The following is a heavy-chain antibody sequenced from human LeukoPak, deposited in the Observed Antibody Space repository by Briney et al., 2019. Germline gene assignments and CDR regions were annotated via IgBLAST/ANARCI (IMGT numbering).Heavy chain of an antibody. CDR3: ARVTDPRYNWFDP. V-gene: IGHV4-4*07. D-gene: IGHD2-21*02. CDR2: IHSSGST. J-gene: IGHJ5*02. Sequence: SETLSLTCSVSGGSIGSYHWTWIRQSAGKGPEWIGRIHSSGSTNYNPSLKSRVNMSVDTSKNQFSLKLNSVTAADTAVYYCARVTDPRYNWFDPWGQGTLVTVSS. CDR1: GGSIGSYH.